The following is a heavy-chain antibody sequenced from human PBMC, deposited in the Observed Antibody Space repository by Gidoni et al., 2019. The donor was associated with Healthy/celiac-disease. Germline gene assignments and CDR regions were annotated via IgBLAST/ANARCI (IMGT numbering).Heavy chain of an antibody. V-gene: IGHV3-15*01. J-gene: IGHJ5*02. Sequence: EVQLVESGGGLVTPGGSLRLSCAASGFTFSNAWMSWVRQAPGKGLEWGGRIKSKADGGTTDQAAPVKGRVTMERDESKNTLYLKINSLKTADTAFYYCTTDPGKAAADIVEDWLDPWGQGTLVTVSS. CDR2: IKSKADGGTT. CDR3: TTDPGKAAADIVEDWLDP. CDR1: GFTFSNAW. D-gene: IGHD6-13*01.